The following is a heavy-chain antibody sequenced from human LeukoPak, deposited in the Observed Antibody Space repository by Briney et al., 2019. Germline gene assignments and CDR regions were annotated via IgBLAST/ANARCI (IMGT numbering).Heavy chain of an antibody. Sequence: GGSLRLSCAASGFTFSDYYMSWIRQAPGKGLEWVSYISSSSSYIYYADSVKGRFTISRDNAKNSLYLQMNSLRAEDTAVYYCARAPYCSSTSCYVGYYYMDVWGKGTTVTVSS. D-gene: IGHD2-2*01. CDR3: ARAPYCSSTSCYVGYYYMDV. J-gene: IGHJ6*03. CDR1: GFTFSDYY. V-gene: IGHV3-11*06. CDR2: ISSSSSYI.